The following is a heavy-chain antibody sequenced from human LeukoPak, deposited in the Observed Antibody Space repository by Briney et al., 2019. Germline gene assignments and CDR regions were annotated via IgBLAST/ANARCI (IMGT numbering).Heavy chain of an antibody. CDR3: ASHPTNFDAFDI. D-gene: IGHD5-24*01. CDR2: IYYSGST. V-gene: IGHV4-39*01. CDR1: GGSLSSSGYY. Sequence: SETLSLTCTVSGGSLSSSGYYWGWIRQSPGRGLDWIGSIYYSGSTYYDPSLKSRVTISEDTSKNQFSLKLSSVTAADTAVYFCASHPTNFDAFDIWGQGTMVTVSS. J-gene: IGHJ3*02.